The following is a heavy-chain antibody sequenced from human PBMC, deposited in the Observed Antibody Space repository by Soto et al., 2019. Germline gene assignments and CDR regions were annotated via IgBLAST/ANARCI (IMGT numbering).Heavy chain of an antibody. V-gene: IGHV1-69*02. CDR1: GGTFSSYT. J-gene: IGHJ6*03. CDR2: ITPILGIA. CDR3: ARSVGIADMDV. Sequence: SVKVSCKASGGTFSSYTISWVRQAPGQGLEWMGRITPILGIANYAQKFQGRVTITADKSTSTAYMELSSLRSEDTAVYYCARSVGIADMDVWGKGTTVTVSS. D-gene: IGHD6-13*01.